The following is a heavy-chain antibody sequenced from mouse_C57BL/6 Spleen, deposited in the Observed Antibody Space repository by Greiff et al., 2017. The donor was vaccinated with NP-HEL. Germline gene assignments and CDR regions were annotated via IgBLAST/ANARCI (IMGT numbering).Heavy chain of an antibody. J-gene: IGHJ3*01. D-gene: IGHD1-1*01. Sequence: VKLQQPGAELVKPGASVKMSCKASGYTFTSYWITWVKQRPGQGLEWIGDIYPGSGSTNYNEKFKSKATLTVDPSSSTAYMQLSSLTSEVSAVYYCARGIDYYGSSYAFAYWGQGTLVTVSA. CDR1: GYTFTSYW. CDR2: IYPGSGST. CDR3: ARGIDYYGSSYAFAY. V-gene: IGHV1-55*01.